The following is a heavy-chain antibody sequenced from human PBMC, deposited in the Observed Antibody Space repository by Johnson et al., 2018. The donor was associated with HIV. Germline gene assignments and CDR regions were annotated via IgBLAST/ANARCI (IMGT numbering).Heavy chain of an antibody. J-gene: IGHJ3*02. CDR2: ISSGGDT. Sequence: VQLVESGGGLVQPGGSLRLSCGASGFTFSNYWMQWVRQAPGNGLEWVSVISSGGDTYYADSVKDRFTISRDNSKNTLYLQMNRLRAEDTAVYYCARAPGYSRAFDIWGQGTMVTVST. CDR1: GFTFSNYW. V-gene: IGHV3-66*01. CDR3: ARAPGYSRAFDI. D-gene: IGHD5-18*01.